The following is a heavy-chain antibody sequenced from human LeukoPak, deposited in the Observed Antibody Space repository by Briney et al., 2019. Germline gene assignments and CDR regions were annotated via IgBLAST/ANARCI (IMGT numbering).Heavy chain of an antibody. CDR1: GGSIGSYY. Sequence: SETLSLTCTVSGGSIGSYYWSWIRQPPGKGLEWIGHIYYSGSTNYNPSLKSRVTISLDTSKNQISLRLNSVTAADTAIYYCARQLYPGPLVGASWGQGTLVRVSS. V-gene: IGHV4-59*08. D-gene: IGHD6-6*01. CDR3: ARQLYPGPLVGAS. J-gene: IGHJ4*02. CDR2: IYYSGST.